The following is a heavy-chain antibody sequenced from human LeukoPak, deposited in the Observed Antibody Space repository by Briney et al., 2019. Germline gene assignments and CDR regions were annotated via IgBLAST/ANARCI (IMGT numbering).Heavy chain of an antibody. Sequence: KSSETLSLTCTVSGGSISSSSYYWGWIRQPPGKGLEWIGSIYYSGSTYYNPSLKSRVTISVDTSKNQFSLKLSSVTAADTAVYYCARDPRMGYYGSGSYFDYWGQGTLVTVSS. J-gene: IGHJ4*02. CDR3: ARDPRMGYYGSGSYFDY. V-gene: IGHV4-39*07. D-gene: IGHD3-10*01. CDR1: GGSISSSSYY. CDR2: IYYSGST.